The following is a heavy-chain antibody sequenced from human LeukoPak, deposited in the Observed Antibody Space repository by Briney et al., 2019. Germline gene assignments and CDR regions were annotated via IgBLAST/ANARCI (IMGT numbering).Heavy chain of an antibody. Sequence: KTGGSLRLSCAASGFTFSSYSMNWVRQAPGKGLEWVSSISSSSSYIYYADSVKGRFTMSRDNAKSSLYLQMKSLRVEDTAVYYCAREGIAAAGEHWGQGTLVTVSS. V-gene: IGHV3-21*01. D-gene: IGHD6-13*01. CDR3: AREGIAAAGEH. CDR2: ISSSSSYI. CDR1: GFTFSSYS. J-gene: IGHJ1*01.